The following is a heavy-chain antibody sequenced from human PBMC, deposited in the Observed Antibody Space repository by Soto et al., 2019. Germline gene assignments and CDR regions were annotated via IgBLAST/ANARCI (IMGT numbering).Heavy chain of an antibody. CDR1: GFTVSSNY. D-gene: IGHD3-3*01. Sequence: PGGSLRLSCAASGFTVSSNYMSWVRQAPGKGLEWVSIIYSGGGANSADSVKGRFTISRDNSKNTLFLQMNSLRAEDTAVYYCATKGLENYYYAMDVWGQGTTVTVSS. CDR3: ATKGLENYYYAMDV. J-gene: IGHJ6*02. V-gene: IGHV3-53*01. CDR2: IYSGGGA.